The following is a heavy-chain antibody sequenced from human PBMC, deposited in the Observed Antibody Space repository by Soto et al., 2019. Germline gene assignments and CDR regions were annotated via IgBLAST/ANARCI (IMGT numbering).Heavy chain of an antibody. V-gene: IGHV1-2*02. D-gene: IGHD3-10*01. Sequence: QVQLVQSGAEVKEPGDSVRVSCEASGYTFSAYYIHWVRQAPGQGLEWMGWINPKFGDTTYAQDFQGSVTITRYMSISTVYMELSRLTADDTAIYYCARNMDYYYGPGSGNGHGVWGQGTTVTVFS. CDR2: INPKFGDT. CDR3: ARNMDYYYGPGSGNGHGV. J-gene: IGHJ6*02. CDR1: GYTFSAYY.